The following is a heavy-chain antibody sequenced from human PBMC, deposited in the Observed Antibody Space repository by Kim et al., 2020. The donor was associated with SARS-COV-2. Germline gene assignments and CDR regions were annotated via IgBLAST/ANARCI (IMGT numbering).Heavy chain of an antibody. D-gene: IGHD2-15*01. CDR1: GYTFTSYG. Sequence: ASVKVSCKASGYTFTSYGISWVRQAPGQGLEWMGWISAYNGNTNYAQKLQGRVTMTTDTSTSTAYMELRSLRSDDTAVYYCALLGYCSGGSCYSEDYYYYYGMDVWGQGTTVTVSS. CDR3: ALLGYCSGGSCYSEDYYYYYGMDV. V-gene: IGHV1-18*01. CDR2: ISAYNGNT. J-gene: IGHJ6*02.